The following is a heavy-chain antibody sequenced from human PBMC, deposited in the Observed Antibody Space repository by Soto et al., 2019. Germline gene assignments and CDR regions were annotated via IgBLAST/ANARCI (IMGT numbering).Heavy chain of an antibody. D-gene: IGHD6-19*01. CDR3: AKDLLGSGWYDFDH. J-gene: IGHJ4*02. Sequence: GGSLRLSCAASGFTFSTYALSWVRQAPGEGLEWVSTITGSGSSTYYADSLRGRVTISRDNSKNRLYLQVNSLRAEDTAVYYCAKDLLGSGWYDFDHWGQGTPVTVSS. CDR1: GFTFSTYA. CDR2: ITGSGSST. V-gene: IGHV3-23*01.